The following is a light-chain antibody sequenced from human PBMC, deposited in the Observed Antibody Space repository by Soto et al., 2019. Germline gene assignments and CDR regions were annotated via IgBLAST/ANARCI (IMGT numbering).Light chain of an antibody. Sequence: EIVLTQSPGTLSLSPGERATLSCRASQSVSVNSLAWYQQKGGQAPRLLIYAASTRATGVPDRFSGTGSGTDFALTISSLEPEDFAVYYCQQRSNWPPGFTFGPGTKVDIK. CDR2: AAS. CDR1: QSVSVNS. V-gene: IGKV3D-20*02. J-gene: IGKJ3*01. CDR3: QQRSNWPPGFT.